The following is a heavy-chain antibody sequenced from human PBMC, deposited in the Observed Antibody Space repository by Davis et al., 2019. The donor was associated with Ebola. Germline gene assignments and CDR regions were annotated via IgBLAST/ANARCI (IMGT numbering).Heavy chain of an antibody. CDR1: GGSTSGSTYY. CDR2: IYYSGST. Sequence: SETLSLTCTVSGGSTSGSTYYWGWIRQPPGKGLEWIASIYYSGSTYYNPSLKSRVTISVDTSKNQFSLKLSSVTAADTAVYYCARHPSVLRSFLVDPWGQGTQVTVSS. D-gene: IGHD3-3*01. CDR3: ARHPSVLRSFLVDP. V-gene: IGHV4-39*01. J-gene: IGHJ5*02.